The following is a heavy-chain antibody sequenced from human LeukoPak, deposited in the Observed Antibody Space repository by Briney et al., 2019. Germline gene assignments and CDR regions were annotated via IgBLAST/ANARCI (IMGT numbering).Heavy chain of an antibody. CDR3: ASQAKSGSYSLGYYYMDV. V-gene: IGHV3-30*02. CDR1: GFTFSSYG. J-gene: IGHJ6*03. D-gene: IGHD1-26*01. Sequence: QPGGSLRLSCAASGFTFSSYGMHWVRQAPGKGLEWVAFIRYDGSNKYYADSVKGRFTISRDNSKNTLYLQMNSLRAEDTAVYYCASQAKSGSYSLGYYYMDVWGKGTTVTVSS. CDR2: IRYDGSNK.